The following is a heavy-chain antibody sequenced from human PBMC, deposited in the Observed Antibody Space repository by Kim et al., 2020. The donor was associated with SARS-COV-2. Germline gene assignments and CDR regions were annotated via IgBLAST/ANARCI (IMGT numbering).Heavy chain of an antibody. V-gene: IGHV3-53*01. Sequence: IYRSNNTYYADSVKGRFTISRDNSKNTLYLQMNSLRAEDTAVYYCASTEYWGQGTLVTVSS. CDR2: IYRSNNT. J-gene: IGHJ4*02. CDR3: ASTEY.